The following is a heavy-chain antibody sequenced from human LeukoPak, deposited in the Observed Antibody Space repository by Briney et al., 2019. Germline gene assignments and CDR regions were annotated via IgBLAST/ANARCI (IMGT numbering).Heavy chain of an antibody. D-gene: IGHD6-13*01. V-gene: IGHV3-30*02. CDR2: IRYDGSNK. CDR1: GFTFSSYG. J-gene: IGHJ4*02. CDR3: APLAAPGFDY. Sequence: PGGSLRLSCAAAGFTFSSYGMHWVRQAPGKGLEWVAFIRYDGSNKYYADSVKGRFTISRDNSKNTLYLQMNSLRAEDTAVYYCAPLAAPGFDYWGQGTLVTVSS.